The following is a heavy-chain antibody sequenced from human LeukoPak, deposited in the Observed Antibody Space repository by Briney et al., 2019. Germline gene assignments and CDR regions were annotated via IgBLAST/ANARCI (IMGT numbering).Heavy chain of an antibody. V-gene: IGHV4-59*01. CDR2: IYYSGST. D-gene: IGHD5-18*01. J-gene: IGHJ4*02. CDR1: GGSITSYY. CDR3: ARATRGYSYGPLDY. Sequence: SETLSLTCAVSGGSITSYYWSWIRQPPGKGLEWIGYIYYSGSTNYNPSLESRVTISVDTSKNQFSLKLISVTAADTAVYYCARATRGYSYGPLDYWGQGTLVTVSS.